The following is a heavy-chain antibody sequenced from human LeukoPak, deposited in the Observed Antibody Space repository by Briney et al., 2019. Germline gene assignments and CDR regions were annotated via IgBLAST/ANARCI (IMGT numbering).Heavy chain of an antibody. V-gene: IGHV4-4*02. CDR1: GGSISSSNW. CDR3: ARRDPGYSSGWYRVCRCFDR. CDR2: IYHSGST. Sequence: SETLSLTCAVSGGSISSSNWWSRVRQPPGKGLEWIGEIYHSGSTNYNPSLKSRVTISVDKSKNPFSLKLSSVTAADTAVYYCARRDPGYSSGWYRVCRCFDRWGQGTLVTVSS. J-gene: IGHJ5*02. D-gene: IGHD6-19*01.